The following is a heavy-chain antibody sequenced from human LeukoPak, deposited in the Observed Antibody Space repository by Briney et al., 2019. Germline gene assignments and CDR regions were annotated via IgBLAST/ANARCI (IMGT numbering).Heavy chain of an antibody. CDR1: GFIFSSYA. D-gene: IGHD3-22*01. CDR3: ARGGSGYYSDTYDY. Sequence: GGSLRLSCEASGFIFSSYAMSWVRQAPGKGLEWVSVIYSGGSTYYADSVKGRFTISRHNSKNTLYLQMNSLRAEDTAVYYCARGGSGYYSDTYDYWGQGTLVTVSS. CDR2: IYSGGST. J-gene: IGHJ4*02. V-gene: IGHV3-53*04.